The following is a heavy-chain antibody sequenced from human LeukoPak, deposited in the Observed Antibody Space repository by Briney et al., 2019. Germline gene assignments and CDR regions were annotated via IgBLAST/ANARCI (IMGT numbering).Heavy chain of an antibody. J-gene: IGHJ4*02. V-gene: IGHV4-59*01. Sequence: PSETLSLTCTVSGGSISSYYWSWIRQPPGKGLEWIGYIYYSGSTNYNPSLKSRVTISVDTSKNQFSLKLSSVTAADTAVYYCARDTGDGYDYWGQGTLVTVSS. CDR2: IYYSGST. CDR3: ARDTGDGYDY. D-gene: IGHD5-24*01. CDR1: GGSISSYY.